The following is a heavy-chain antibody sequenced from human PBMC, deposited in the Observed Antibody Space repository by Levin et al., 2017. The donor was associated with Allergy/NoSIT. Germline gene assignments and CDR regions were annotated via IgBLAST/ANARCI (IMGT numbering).Heavy chain of an antibody. Sequence: GESLKISCAASGFTFSSYGMNWVRQAPGKGLEWVSYISTGSSIIYYADSVKGRFTISRDNAKNSLSLQMNSLRDEDTAVYYCARDLKRAFDIWGQGTMVTVSS. J-gene: IGHJ3*02. D-gene: IGHD3-9*01. CDR1: GFTFSSYG. CDR2: ISTGSSII. CDR3: ARDLKRAFDI. V-gene: IGHV3-48*02.